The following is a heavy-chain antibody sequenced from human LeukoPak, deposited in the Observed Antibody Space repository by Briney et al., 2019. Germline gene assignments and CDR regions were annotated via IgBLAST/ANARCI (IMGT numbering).Heavy chain of an antibody. Sequence: ASVKVSCTASGYTFTSYGISWVRQAPGQGLEWMGWISAYNGNTNYAQKLQGRVTMTTDTSTSTAYMELRSLRSEDTAVYYCARDRGITMVRGDYYMDVWGKGTTVTVSS. CDR2: ISAYNGNT. J-gene: IGHJ6*03. D-gene: IGHD3-10*01. CDR1: GYTFTSYG. V-gene: IGHV1-18*01. CDR3: ARDRGITMVRGDYYMDV.